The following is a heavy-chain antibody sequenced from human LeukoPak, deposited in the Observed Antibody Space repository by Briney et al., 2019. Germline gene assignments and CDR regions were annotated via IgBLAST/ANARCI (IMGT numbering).Heavy chain of an antibody. CDR3: ARDNSMHERGWWFDP. CDR1: GYSFTNHY. V-gene: IGHV1-46*01. Sequence: ASVTVSYKASGYSFTNHYMHWVRQAPGQGLEGMGLINPRGTSTIYPEKFQGRIIMTRDMSTTTDYMELSSLRSDDTAVYYCARDNSMHERGWWFDPWGQGTLVTVSS. D-gene: IGHD4-23*01. CDR2: INPRGTST. J-gene: IGHJ5*02.